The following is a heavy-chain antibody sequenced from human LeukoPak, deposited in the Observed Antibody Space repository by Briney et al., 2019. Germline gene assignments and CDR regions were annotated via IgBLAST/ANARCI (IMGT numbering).Heavy chain of an antibody. J-gene: IGHJ4*02. CDR3: ARAGIAAAEFDF. CDR2: ISTHGSYI. Sequence: PGGSLRLSCAASGFTFNDHTMNWVRQAPGKGLEWVSSISTHGSYIYYADSVKGRFTISRDNARNSLYLQMSSLSADDTSVYFCARAGIAAAEFDFWGQGTLVTVSS. V-gene: IGHV3-21*01. D-gene: IGHD6-13*01. CDR1: GFTFNDHT.